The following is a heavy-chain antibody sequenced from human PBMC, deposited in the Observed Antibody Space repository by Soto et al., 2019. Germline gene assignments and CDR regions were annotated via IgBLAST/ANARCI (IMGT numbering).Heavy chain of an antibody. J-gene: IGHJ4*02. Sequence: GGSLRLSCAASGFTFSSYAMSWVRQAPGKGLEWVSAISGSGGSKYYTDSRKGRFTISRDNSKNTLYLQMNSLSAEDTAVYYCAKDSRYCSGGSCYSDGENFDYWGQGTLVTVSS. CDR2: ISGSGGSK. CDR3: AKDSRYCSGGSCYSDGENFDY. D-gene: IGHD2-15*01. CDR1: GFTFSSYA. V-gene: IGHV3-23*01.